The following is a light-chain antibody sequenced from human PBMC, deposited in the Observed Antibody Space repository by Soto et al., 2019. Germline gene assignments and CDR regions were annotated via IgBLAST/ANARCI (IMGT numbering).Light chain of an antibody. V-gene: IGKV3-15*01. J-gene: IGKJ4*01. CDR1: QSVSSN. CDR3: QPYNTSPPT. Sequence: IVMRMSPVTLAVSAVERATVCCRASQSVSSNLAWYQQKPGQAPRLLIYGASTRATGIPSRFSGRRSGTDFTLTISSLQPSDIATYYCQPYNTSPPTCGGGTNV. CDR2: GAS.